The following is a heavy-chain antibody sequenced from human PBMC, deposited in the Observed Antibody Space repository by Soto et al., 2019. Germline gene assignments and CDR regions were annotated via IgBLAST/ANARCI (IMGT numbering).Heavy chain of an antibody. Sequence: QVQLVQSGAEVKKPGSSVKVSCKASGGTFSSYAISWVRQAPGQGLEWMGGIIPIFGTANYAQKFQGRVPITADESTSTAYMELSSLRSEDTAVYYCARAPDFWSGYDYYYGMDVWGQGTTVTVSS. CDR2: IIPIFGTA. CDR1: GGTFSSYA. CDR3: ARAPDFWSGYDYYYGMDV. D-gene: IGHD3-3*01. J-gene: IGHJ6*02. V-gene: IGHV1-69*01.